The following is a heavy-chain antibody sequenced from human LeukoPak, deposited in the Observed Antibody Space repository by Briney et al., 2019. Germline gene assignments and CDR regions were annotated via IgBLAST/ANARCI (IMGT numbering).Heavy chain of an antibody. J-gene: IGHJ4*02. CDR3: ARDLEYSSSAGFDY. Sequence: PSQTLSLTCTVSGGSISSGGYYWSWIRQHPGKGLEWIGYIYYSGSTYYNPSLKSRVTISVDTSKNQFSLKLSSVTAADTAVYCCARDLEYSSSAGFDYWGQGTLVTVSS. D-gene: IGHD6-6*01. CDR2: IYYSGST. CDR1: GGSISSGGYY. V-gene: IGHV4-31*03.